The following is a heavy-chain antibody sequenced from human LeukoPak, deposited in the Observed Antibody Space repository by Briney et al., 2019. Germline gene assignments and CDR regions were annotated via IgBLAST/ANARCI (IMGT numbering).Heavy chain of an antibody. CDR1: GFTFSCYR. CDR2: ISSSSRYL. Sequence: GGSLRLSCSASGFTFSCYRMNWVRQGPGHERVGVSSISSSSRYLYYADSVKGRFTISRDNAKNSLYLQMNSLRAEDTAVYYCARGFSPIAAAEISWFDPWGQGTLVTVSS. V-gene: IGHV3-21*01. J-gene: IGHJ5*02. CDR3: ARGFSPIAAAEISWFDP. D-gene: IGHD6-13*01.